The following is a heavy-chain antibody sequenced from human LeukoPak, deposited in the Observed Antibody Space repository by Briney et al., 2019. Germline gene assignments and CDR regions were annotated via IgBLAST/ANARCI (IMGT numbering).Heavy chain of an antibody. CDR3: ARHVSTIGESFFDY. CDR2: IYYSGSN. CDR1: GGSISSSSYY. D-gene: IGHD2/OR15-2a*01. V-gene: IGHV4-39*01. Sequence: PSETLSLTCTVSGGSISSSSYYWGWIRQPPGKGLEWIGSIYYSGSNYYNPSLKSRVTISVDTSKNQFSLKLSSVIAADTAVYYCARHVSTIGESFFDYWGQGTLVTVSS. J-gene: IGHJ4*02.